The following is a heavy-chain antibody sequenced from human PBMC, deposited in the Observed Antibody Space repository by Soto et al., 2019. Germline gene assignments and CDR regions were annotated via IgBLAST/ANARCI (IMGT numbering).Heavy chain of an antibody. CDR1: GGTFSSYA. J-gene: IGHJ6*02. CDR3: AREIVVVLAPGYYYYGMDV. Sequence: ASVKVSCKASGGTFSSYAISWVRQAPGQGLEWMGGIIPIFGTANYAQKFQGRVTITADESTSTAYMELSSLRSEDTAVYYCAREIVVVLAPGYYYYGMDVWGQGTTVTGSS. D-gene: IGHD2-2*01. CDR2: IIPIFGTA. V-gene: IGHV1-69*13.